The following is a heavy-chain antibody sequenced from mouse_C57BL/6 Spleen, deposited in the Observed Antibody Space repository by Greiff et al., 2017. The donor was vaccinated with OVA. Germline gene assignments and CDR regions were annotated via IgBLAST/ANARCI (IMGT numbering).Heavy chain of an antibody. Sequence: EVKLVESGEGLVKPGGSLKLSCAASGFTFSSYAMSWVRQTPEKRLEWVAYISSGGDYIYYADTVKGRFTISRDNARNTLYLQMSSLKSEDTAMYYCTRDEGWLLRSYYAMDYWGQGTSVTVSS. CDR2: ISSGGDYI. D-gene: IGHD2-3*01. V-gene: IGHV5-9-1*02. CDR1: GFTFSSYA. CDR3: TRDEGWLLRSYYAMDY. J-gene: IGHJ4*01.